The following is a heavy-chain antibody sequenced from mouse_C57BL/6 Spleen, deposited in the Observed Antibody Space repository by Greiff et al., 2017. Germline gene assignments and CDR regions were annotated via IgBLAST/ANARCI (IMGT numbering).Heavy chain of an antibody. CDR3: TNDYDGD. Sequence: VQLQQSGAELVRPGASVTLSCKASGYTFTDYEMHWVKQTPVHGLEWIGAIDPETGGTAYNQKFKGKAILTANKSSSTAYMELRSLTSEDSAVYCCTNDYDGDWGTGTTLTVSS. D-gene: IGHD2-4*01. V-gene: IGHV1-15*01. J-gene: IGHJ2*01. CDR1: GYTFTDYE. CDR2: IDPETGGT.